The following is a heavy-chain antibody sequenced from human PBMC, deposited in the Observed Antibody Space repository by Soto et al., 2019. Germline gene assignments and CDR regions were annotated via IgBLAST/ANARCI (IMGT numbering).Heavy chain of an antibody. V-gene: IGHV5-10-1*01. CDR2: INPNDSYT. J-gene: IGHJ4*02. Sequence: PGESLKISCQGSGYSFTSYWIGWVRQRPGKGLEWMGRINPNDSYTTYSPSFQGHVTISTDKSFSTAYLQWSGLKASDTAMYYCARLGYCTGTSCYTFGSWGQGPLVTVYS. D-gene: IGHD2-2*02. CDR1: GYSFTSYW. CDR3: ARLGYCTGTSCYTFGS.